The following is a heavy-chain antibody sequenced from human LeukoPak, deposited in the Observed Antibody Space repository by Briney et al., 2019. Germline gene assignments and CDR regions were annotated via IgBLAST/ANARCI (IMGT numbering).Heavy chain of an antibody. CDR1: GCTFSSYG. Sequence: SVKVSCKASGCTFSSYGISWVRQAPGQGLEWMGGIIPIFGTANYAQKFQGRVTITADESTSTAYMELSSLRYEDTAVYYCARENSYCSGGSCYGYAFDIWGQGTMVTVSS. CDR2: IIPIFGTA. J-gene: IGHJ3*02. D-gene: IGHD2-15*01. CDR3: ARENSYCSGGSCYGYAFDI. V-gene: IGHV1-69*13.